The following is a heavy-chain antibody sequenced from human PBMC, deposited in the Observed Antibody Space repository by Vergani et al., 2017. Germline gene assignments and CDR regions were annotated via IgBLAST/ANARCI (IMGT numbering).Heavy chain of an antibody. CDR3: AKSEPGVYSSSWLVGYYYYGMDV. Sequence: EVQLVQSGAEVKKPGESLKISCKGSGYSFTSYWIGWVRQMPGKGLEWMGIIYPGDSDTRYSPSFQGKVTISADKSISTAYLQWSSLKASDTAMYYCAKSEPGVYSSSWLVGYYYYGMDVWGQGTTVTVSS. CDR2: IYPGDSDT. D-gene: IGHD6-13*01. V-gene: IGHV5-51*01. J-gene: IGHJ6*02. CDR1: GYSFTSYW.